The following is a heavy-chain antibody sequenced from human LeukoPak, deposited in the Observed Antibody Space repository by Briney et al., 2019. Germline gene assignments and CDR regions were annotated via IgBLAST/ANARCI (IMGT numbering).Heavy chain of an antibody. J-gene: IGHJ4*02. CDR3: ARGDHYGSGSYSFDY. V-gene: IGHV1-2*02. CDR2: INPNSGGT. Sequence: GASVKVSCKASGYTFTGYYMHWVRQAPGQGLEWMGWINPNSGGTNYAQKFQGRVTMTRDTSISTAYMELSRLRSDDTAVYYCARGDHYGSGSYSFDYWGQGTLVTVSS. D-gene: IGHD3-10*01. CDR1: GYTFTGYY.